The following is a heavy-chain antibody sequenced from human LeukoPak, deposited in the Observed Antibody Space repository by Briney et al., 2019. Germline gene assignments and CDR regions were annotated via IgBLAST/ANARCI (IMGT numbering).Heavy chain of an antibody. J-gene: IGHJ4*02. Sequence: GGSLILSFAASGFSFNNDAMGWVRQTPGKGVEWVAGISAGATRTYYAASVRGRFTISRDNSKNTLYLQMNSLRAEDTAVYYCARGVRIAVAGYIDYWGQGTLVTVSS. V-gene: IGHV3-23*01. CDR3: ARGVRIAVAGYIDY. CDR2: ISAGATRT. CDR1: GFSFNNDA. D-gene: IGHD6-19*01.